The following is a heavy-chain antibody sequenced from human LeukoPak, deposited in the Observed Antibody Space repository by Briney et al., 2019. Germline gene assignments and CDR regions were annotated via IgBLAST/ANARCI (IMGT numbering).Heavy chain of an antibody. CDR3: ARVGTGSRFDVADH. CDR2: SHPNDGAK. D-gene: IGHD3/OR15-3a*01. CDR1: GYYFTGHY. J-gene: IGHJ5*02. Sequence: AVTEKVPCKSSGYYFTGHYIQGVRQVPGRGCEGMGWSHPNDGAKNYSRRFQGRVALTTDTSSSTADMELSSLRFDDTAVYFCARVGTGSRFDVADHWGQGTLVTVTS. V-gene: IGHV1-2*02.